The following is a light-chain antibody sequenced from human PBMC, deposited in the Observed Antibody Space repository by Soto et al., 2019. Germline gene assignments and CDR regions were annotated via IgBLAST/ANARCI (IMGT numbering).Light chain of an antibody. CDR3: QQYYSAPPT. CDR1: QTVLYSSNNKYD. CDR2: WSS. Sequence: DIVMTQSPDSLAVSLGERATIKGKSSQTVLYSSNNKYDLAWYQQKPGQPPKLLIYWSSNRASGVPDRFSGSGSGTDFTLTISSLQAEDVAAYFCQQYYSAPPTFGQGTKVEI. J-gene: IGKJ1*01. V-gene: IGKV4-1*01.